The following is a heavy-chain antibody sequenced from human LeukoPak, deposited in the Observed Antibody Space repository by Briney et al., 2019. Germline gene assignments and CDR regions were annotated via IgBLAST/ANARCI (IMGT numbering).Heavy chain of an antibody. D-gene: IGHD2-15*01. J-gene: IGHJ5*02. CDR3: ARDRLGIVVVVAAKGFDP. Sequence: PSETLSLTCTVSGGSISSYYWSWIRQPAGKGLEWIGRIYTSGSTNYNPSLKSRVTMSVDTSKNQFSLKLSSVTAADTAVYYCARDRLGIVVVVAAKGFDPWGQGTLVTVSS. V-gene: IGHV4-4*07. CDR2: IYTSGST. CDR1: GGSISSYY.